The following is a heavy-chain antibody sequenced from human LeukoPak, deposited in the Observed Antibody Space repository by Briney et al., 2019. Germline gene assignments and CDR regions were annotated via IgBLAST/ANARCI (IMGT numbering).Heavy chain of an antibody. Sequence: ASVKVSCKASGYTFSSYDINWVRQATGQGLEWMGWMNPNSGNTSYAQKFQGRVTMTRNTSISTAYMELSSLRSEDTAIYYCARGRGTTRYYYYYYGMDVWGQGTTVTVSS. V-gene: IGHV1-8*01. CDR1: GYTFSSYD. CDR3: ARGRGTTRYYYYYYGMDV. D-gene: IGHD1-1*01. CDR2: MNPNSGNT. J-gene: IGHJ6*02.